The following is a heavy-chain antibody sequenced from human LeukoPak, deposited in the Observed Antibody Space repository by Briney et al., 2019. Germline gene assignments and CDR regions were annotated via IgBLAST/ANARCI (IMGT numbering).Heavy chain of an antibody. CDR1: GFTFSSYA. D-gene: IGHD3-22*01. CDR3: ARVSKKGDSSAYNPSDS. J-gene: IGHJ5*01. Sequence: QPGRSLRLSCAASGFTFSSYAMHWVRQAPGKGLEWVANIKQDGSEKYYVDSVKGRFTISRDNAKNSLYLQMNSLRAEDTAVYYCARVSKKGDSSAYNPSDSWGQGTLVTVSS. CDR2: IKQDGSEK. V-gene: IGHV3-7*01.